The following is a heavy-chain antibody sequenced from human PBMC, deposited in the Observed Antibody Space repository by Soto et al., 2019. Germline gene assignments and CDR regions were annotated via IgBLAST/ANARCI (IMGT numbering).Heavy chain of an antibody. D-gene: IGHD2-21*02. V-gene: IGHV4-4*07. CDR3: AMAYCGGDYYRELSFFDL. CDR2: IYTSGST. CDR1: GCSISSYY. J-gene: IGHJ2*01. Sequence: LSLTFTGSGCSISSYYCRWIRQPAGKGLEWIGRIYTSGSTNDNPSLKSRVTMSVDTSKNQFSLKLSSVTAAVTAVYYCAMAYCGGDYYRELSFFDLWGHATVITVSS.